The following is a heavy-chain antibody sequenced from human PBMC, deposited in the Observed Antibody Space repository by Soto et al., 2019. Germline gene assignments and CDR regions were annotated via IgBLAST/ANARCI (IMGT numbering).Heavy chain of an antibody. CDR1: GYTFSAYF. CDR2: INPNKGTS. J-gene: IGHJ5*02. Sequence: QVQLVQSGAAVKKPGASVIVSCNASGYTFSAYFLHWVRQAPGQGFEWVGWINPNKGTSNIARKFQGRVTMTRDTSITTTYLDLSRLRSDDTAVYYCASVMTSVTTGELDPWGQGTLVTVSS. D-gene: IGHD4-17*01. CDR3: ASVMTSVTTGELDP. V-gene: IGHV1-2*02.